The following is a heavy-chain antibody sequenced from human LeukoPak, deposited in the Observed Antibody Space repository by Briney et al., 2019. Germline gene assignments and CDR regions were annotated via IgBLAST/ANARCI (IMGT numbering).Heavy chain of an antibody. V-gene: IGHV3-7*01. CDR2: IKEDGSDK. J-gene: IGHJ4*02. CDR3: VRGTRSNSF. D-gene: IGHD6-6*01. Sequence: GGSLRLSCTASGFTFRNYWMSWVRQAPGKGLECVAYIKEDGSDKNYVDSVKGRFTISRDNAKSSLYLQMNSLRVEGTAVYYCVRGTRSNSFWGQGTQVTVSS. CDR1: GFTFRNYW.